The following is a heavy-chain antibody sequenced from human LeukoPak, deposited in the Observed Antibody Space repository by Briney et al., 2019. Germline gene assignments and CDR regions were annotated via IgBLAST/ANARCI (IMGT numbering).Heavy chain of an antibody. Sequence: GGSLRLSCAASGFTFSSYAMSWVRQAPGKGLEWVSAISGSGGSTYYADSVKGRFTISRDNSKNTLYLQMNSLRAEDTAVYYCAKDLWYYGSGSSYYYYYGMDVWGQGTTVTVSS. CDR1: GFTFSSYA. D-gene: IGHD3-10*01. J-gene: IGHJ6*02. V-gene: IGHV3-23*01. CDR3: AKDLWYYGSGSSYYYYYGMDV. CDR2: ISGSGGST.